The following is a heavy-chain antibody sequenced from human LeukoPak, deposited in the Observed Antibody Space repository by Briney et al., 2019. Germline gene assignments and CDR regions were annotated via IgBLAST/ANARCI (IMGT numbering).Heavy chain of an antibody. CDR2: ISSSRSYI. CDR1: GFTFSSYS. CDR3: ARGGYEWELNIGFDY. V-gene: IGHV3-21*01. Sequence: PGGSLRLSCAASGFTFSSYSMNWVRQAPGKGLEWVSSISSSRSYIKYAESVKGRFSISRDNAKNSLYLQMNSLRAEDTAVYYCARGGYEWELNIGFDYWGQGTLVTVSS. J-gene: IGHJ4*02. D-gene: IGHD1-26*01.